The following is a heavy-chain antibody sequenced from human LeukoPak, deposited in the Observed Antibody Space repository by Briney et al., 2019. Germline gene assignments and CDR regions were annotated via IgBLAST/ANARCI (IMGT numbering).Heavy chain of an antibody. CDR2: ISGSGGST. Sequence: PGGSLRLSCAASGFTFSSYGMSWVRQAPGKGLEWVSAISGSGGSTYYADSVKGRFTISRDNSKNTLYLQMNSLRAEDTAVYYCAGCYSGSYYWDFDYWGQGTLVTVSS. V-gene: IGHV3-23*01. J-gene: IGHJ4*02. D-gene: IGHD1-26*01. CDR1: GFTFSSYG. CDR3: AGCYSGSYYWDFDY.